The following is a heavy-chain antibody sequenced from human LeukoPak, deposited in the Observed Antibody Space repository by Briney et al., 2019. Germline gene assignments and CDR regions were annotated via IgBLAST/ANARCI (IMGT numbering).Heavy chain of an antibody. V-gene: IGHV3-11*01. CDR2: ISSSGSTI. CDR3: ARDSVTTMPNYYYYGMDV. J-gene: IGHJ6*02. D-gene: IGHD4-17*01. CDR1: GFTFSDYY. Sequence: GGSLRLSCAASGFTFSDYYMSWIRQAPGKGLEWVSYISSSGSTIYYADSVKGRFTISRDNAKNPLYLQMNSLRAEDTAVYYCARDSVTTMPNYYYYGMDVWGQGTTVTVSS.